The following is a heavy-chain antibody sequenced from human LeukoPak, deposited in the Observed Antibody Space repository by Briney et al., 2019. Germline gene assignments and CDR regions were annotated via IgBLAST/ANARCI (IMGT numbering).Heavy chain of an antibody. J-gene: IGHJ4*02. CDR1: GGSISSYY. D-gene: IGHD2-2*01. CDR2: IYYSGST. CDR3: ARSYGVVPAAIGY. Sequence: PSETLSLTCTVSGGSISSYYWSWIRQPPGKGLEWIGYIYYSGSTNYNPSLKSRVTISVDTSENQFSLKLSSVTAADTAVYYCARSYGVVPAAIGYWGQGTLVTVSS. V-gene: IGHV4-59*01.